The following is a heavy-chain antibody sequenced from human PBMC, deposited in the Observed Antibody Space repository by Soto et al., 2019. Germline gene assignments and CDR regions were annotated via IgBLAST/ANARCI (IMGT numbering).Heavy chain of an antibody. CDR1: GYTLTELS. CDR2: FDPEDGET. Sequence: ASVKVSCKVSGYTLTELSMHWVRQAPGKVLEWMGGFDPEDGETIYAQKFQGRVTMTEDTSTDTAYMELSSLRSEDTAVYYCATAPAAAAGLAIYWGQGTLVTVSS. J-gene: IGHJ4*02. D-gene: IGHD6-13*01. CDR3: ATAPAAAAGLAIY. V-gene: IGHV1-24*01.